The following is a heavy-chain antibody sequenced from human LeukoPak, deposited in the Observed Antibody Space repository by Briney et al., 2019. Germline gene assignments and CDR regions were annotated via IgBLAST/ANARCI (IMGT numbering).Heavy chain of an antibody. Sequence: SVKVSCKASGGTFSSYAISWVRQAPGQGLEWMGRIIPIFGTANYAQKFQGRVTITTDESTSTAYMELSSLRSEDTAVYYCARDVLGYYDSSGYRRSDAFDIWGQGTMVTVPS. J-gene: IGHJ3*02. D-gene: IGHD3-22*01. CDR2: IIPIFGTA. CDR3: ARDVLGYYDSSGYRRSDAFDI. V-gene: IGHV1-69*05. CDR1: GGTFSSYA.